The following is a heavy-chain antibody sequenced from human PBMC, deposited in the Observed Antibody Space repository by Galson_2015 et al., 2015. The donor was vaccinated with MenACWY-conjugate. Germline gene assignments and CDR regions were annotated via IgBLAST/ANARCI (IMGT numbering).Heavy chain of an antibody. D-gene: IGHD5-24*01. CDR2: IDPSDSYT. Sequence: QSGAEVKKPGESLRISCKGSGYSFTSYWISWVRQMPGKGLEWMGRIDPSDSYTSYSPSFQGHVTISPDKSISTTYLQWNSLQASDTAMYYCARHVGSGYNYPLDYWGQGTLVTVSS. CDR1: GYSFTSYW. V-gene: IGHV5-10-1*01. CDR3: ARHVGSGYNYPLDY. J-gene: IGHJ4*02.